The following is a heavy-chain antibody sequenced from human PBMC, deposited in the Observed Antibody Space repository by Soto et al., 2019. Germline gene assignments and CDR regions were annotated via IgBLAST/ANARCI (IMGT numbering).Heavy chain of an antibody. CDR2: ISGSGDST. V-gene: IGHV3-23*01. J-gene: IGHJ4*02. CDR1: GVTFGSYA. D-gene: IGHD6-13*01. CDR3: ARRGPGTYFDY. Sequence: PGGSLRLRCAAAGVTFGSYAMNWVPQAPGKGLEWVSVISGSGDSTYYADSVKGRFTISRDNSKNTLYLQMNSLRTEDTAVYYCARRGPGTYFDYWGQGTLVTVSS.